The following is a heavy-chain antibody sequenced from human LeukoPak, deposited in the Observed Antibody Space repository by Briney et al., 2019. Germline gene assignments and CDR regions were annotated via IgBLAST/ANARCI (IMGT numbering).Heavy chain of an antibody. D-gene: IGHD5-18*01. CDR3: VRGYSYSNFDY. CDR2: IYYSGST. V-gene: IGHV4-39*01. Sequence: PSETLSLTCTVSGGXISSSSYYWGWIRQPPGKGLEWIGSIYYSGSTYYNPSLESRVTISVDTSKNQFSLKLTSVTAADTAVYYCVRGYSYSNFDYWGQGTLVTVSS. CDR1: GGXISSSSYY. J-gene: IGHJ4*02.